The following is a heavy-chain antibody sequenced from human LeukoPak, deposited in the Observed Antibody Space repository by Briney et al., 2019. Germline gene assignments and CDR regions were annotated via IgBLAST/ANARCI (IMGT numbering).Heavy chain of an antibody. CDR2: MNPNSGNT. CDR3: ARGPREYFDWLEYTY. V-gene: IGHV1-8*03. J-gene: IGHJ4*02. Sequence: GASVSVSCKASGYTFTSYDINWVRQATGQGLEWMGWMNPNSGNTGYAQKFQGRVTITRNTSISTAYMELSSLRSEDTAVYYCARGPREYFDWLEYTYWGQGTLVTVSS. D-gene: IGHD3-9*01. CDR1: GYTFTSYD.